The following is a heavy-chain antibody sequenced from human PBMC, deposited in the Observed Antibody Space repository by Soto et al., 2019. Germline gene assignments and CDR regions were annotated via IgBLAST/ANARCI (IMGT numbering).Heavy chain of an antibody. Sequence: SGPTLVKPTQTLTLTCTFSGFSLSTSGVGVGWIRQPPGKALEWLALIYWDDDKRYSPSLKSRLTITKDTSKNQVVLTMTNMDPVDTATYYCAHRQGIFGVLPPGAFDIWGQGTMVTVSS. D-gene: IGHD3-3*01. J-gene: IGHJ3*02. CDR2: IYWDDDK. CDR3: AHRQGIFGVLPPGAFDI. CDR1: GFSLSTSGVG. V-gene: IGHV2-5*02.